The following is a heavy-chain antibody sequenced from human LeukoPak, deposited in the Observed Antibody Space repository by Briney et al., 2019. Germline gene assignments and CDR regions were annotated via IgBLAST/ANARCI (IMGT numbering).Heavy chain of an antibody. CDR1: GGSISSSSYY. CDR2: IYYSGST. J-gene: IGHJ5*02. D-gene: IGHD3-3*01. CDR3: ARVPYYDFWSGYGYGWFDP. Sequence: SETLSLTCTVSGGSISSSSYYWGWIRQPPGKGLEWIGSIYYSGSTYYNPSLKSRVTISVDTSKNQFSLKLSSVTAADTAVYYCARVPYYDFWSGYGYGWFDPWGQGTLVTVSS. V-gene: IGHV4-39*07.